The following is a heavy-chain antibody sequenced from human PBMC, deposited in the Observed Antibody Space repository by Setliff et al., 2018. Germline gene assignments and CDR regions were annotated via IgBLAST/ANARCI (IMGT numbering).Heavy chain of an antibody. V-gene: IGHV1-69*13. CDR3: ARDTRDKYDSSGYYLSLDS. J-gene: IGHJ4*02. Sequence: SVKVSCKSSGGTFRTDGFSWVRQAPGQGLEWMGRIIPVFRTANYAQKFRGRVTITADEVARTAYMELSTLRSEDTAVYYCARDTRDKYDSSGYYLSLDSWGQGSLVTVSS. CDR1: GGTFRTDG. D-gene: IGHD3-22*01. CDR2: IIPVFRTA.